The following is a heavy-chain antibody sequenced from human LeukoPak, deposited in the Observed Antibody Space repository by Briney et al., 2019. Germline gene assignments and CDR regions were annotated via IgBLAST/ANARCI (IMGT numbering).Heavy chain of an antibody. V-gene: IGHV3-13*01. CDR2: IGTAGDT. J-gene: IGHJ3*02. D-gene: IGHD2-8*01. Sequence: GGSLRLSCAASGFTFSSYDMHWVRQATGKGLEWVSAIGTAGDTYYPGSVKGRFTISRDNSKNTLYLQMNSLRAEDTAVYYCAREGPLGVDAFDIWGQGTKVTVSS. CDR1: GFTFSSYD. CDR3: AREGPLGVDAFDI.